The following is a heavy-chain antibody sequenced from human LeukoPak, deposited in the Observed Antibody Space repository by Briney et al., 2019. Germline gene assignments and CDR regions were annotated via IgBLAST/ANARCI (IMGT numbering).Heavy chain of an antibody. V-gene: IGHV3-33*01. Sequence: GGSLRLSCAASGFVFSTYGMHWVRQAPGKGLEWVAVIWDDGSNQYYVDSVRGRFTISRDNSKNTLYLQMHSLRVEDTAVYYCARSPLWGQGTLVTVSS. J-gene: IGHJ4*02. CDR2: IWDDGSNQ. CDR1: GFVFSTYG. CDR3: ARSPL.